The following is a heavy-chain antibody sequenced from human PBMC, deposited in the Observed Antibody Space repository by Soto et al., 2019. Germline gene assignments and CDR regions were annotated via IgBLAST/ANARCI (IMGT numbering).Heavy chain of an antibody. Sequence: PGGSLRLSCAASGFTFSNYGMNWVRQAPGKGPEWVAAISNDGNRQLYADSVKDRFTISRDNSRNTLDLQMNNLRTEDTGVYFCARDIYSYGSVGTPDIWGQGTMVTVSS. J-gene: IGHJ3*02. V-gene: IGHV3-30*03. CDR2: ISNDGNRQ. CDR1: GFTFSNYG. D-gene: IGHD5-18*01. CDR3: ARDIYSYGSVGTPDI.